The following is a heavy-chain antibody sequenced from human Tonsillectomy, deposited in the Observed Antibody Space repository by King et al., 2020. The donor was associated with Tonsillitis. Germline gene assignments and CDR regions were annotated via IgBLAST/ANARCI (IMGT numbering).Heavy chain of an antibody. V-gene: IGHV3-48*03. J-gene: IGHJ4*02. CDR3: ARDPGVVRGALDY. CDR2: ISSSGSTI. CDR1: GFTFSSYE. Sequence: VQLVESGGGLVQPGGSLRLSCAASGFTFSSYEMNWVRQAPGKGLEWVSYISSSGSTIYYAEPVKGRLTIARDNAKNSLYLQMNSLRAGDTAVYYCARDPGVVRGALDYWGQGTLVTVSS. D-gene: IGHD3-10*01.